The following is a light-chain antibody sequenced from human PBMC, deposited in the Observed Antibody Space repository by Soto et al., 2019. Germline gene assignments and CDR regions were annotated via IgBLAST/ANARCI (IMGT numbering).Light chain of an antibody. CDR1: NSNIGTNT. CDR3: EAWDGSLNVVL. CDR2: SNN. V-gene: IGLV1-44*01. Sequence: QLVLTQPLSASGTPGQRVTISCSGGNSNIGTNTVNWYQHLPGSAPKLLIYSNNQRPSGVPDRFSGSKSGTSASLAISGLQPDDEADYYCEAWDGSLNVVLFGGGTKLTVL. J-gene: IGLJ2*01.